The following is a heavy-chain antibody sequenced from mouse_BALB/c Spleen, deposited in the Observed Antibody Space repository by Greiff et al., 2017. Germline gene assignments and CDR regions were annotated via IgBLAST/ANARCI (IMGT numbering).Heavy chain of an antibody. Sequence: EVKLVESGPGLVKPSQSLSLTCSVTGYSITSGYYWNWIRQFPGNKLEWMGYISYDGSNNYNPSLKNRISITRDTSKNQFFLKLNSVTTEDTATYYCARRGVRAMDYWGQGTSVTVSS. D-gene: IGHD2-14*01. CDR3: ARRGVRAMDY. CDR1: GYSITSGYY. J-gene: IGHJ4*01. CDR2: ISYDGSN. V-gene: IGHV3-6*02.